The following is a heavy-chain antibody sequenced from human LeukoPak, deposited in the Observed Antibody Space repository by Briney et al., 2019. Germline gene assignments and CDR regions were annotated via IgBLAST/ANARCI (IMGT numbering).Heavy chain of an antibody. Sequence: PSETLSLTCTVSGYSISSGYYWSWIRQPPGKGLEWIGYIYSSGSTNYNPSLKSRVTMSVDTSKNQFSLKVNSVTAADTAVYYCARVYDSGSQAYFYYMDVWGKGTTVTISS. D-gene: IGHD3-10*01. CDR2: IYSSGST. V-gene: IGHV4-61*01. CDR3: ARVYDSGSQAYFYYMDV. J-gene: IGHJ6*03. CDR1: GYSISSGYY.